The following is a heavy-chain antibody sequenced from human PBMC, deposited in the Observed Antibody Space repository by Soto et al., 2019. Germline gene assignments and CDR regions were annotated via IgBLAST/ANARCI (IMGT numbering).Heavy chain of an antibody. J-gene: IGHJ5*02. D-gene: IGHD6-13*01. CDR3: ARGATHGSSWYFWFDP. CDR1: GGTFSTYP. V-gene: IGHV1-69*01. CDR2: IIPLFGTT. Sequence: QVQLVQSGAEVRMPGSSVKVSCKASGGTFSTYPIXWVRQAPGXGLEWMGGIIPLFGTTNYAQKFKGRVTITADESTSTAYMELSSLRAEDAAVYYCARGATHGSSWYFWFDPWGQGTLVTVSS.